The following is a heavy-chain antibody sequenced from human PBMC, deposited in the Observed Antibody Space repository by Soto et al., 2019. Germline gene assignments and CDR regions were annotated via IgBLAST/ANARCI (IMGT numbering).Heavy chain of an antibody. J-gene: IGHJ4*02. CDR1: GVTLSNYG. CDR3: ARGNWKNGYFDY. Sequence: QVQLVESEGGVVQPGRSLRLSCAASGVTLSNYGMNWVGQAPGKGLEWVAVIWYDGSYKYDVDSVKGRFSIFRDTSKNTVYLQMNSLRGEDTAVYYCARGNWKNGYFDYWGQGTLVTVSS. CDR2: IWYDGSYK. V-gene: IGHV3-33*01. D-gene: IGHD1-1*01.